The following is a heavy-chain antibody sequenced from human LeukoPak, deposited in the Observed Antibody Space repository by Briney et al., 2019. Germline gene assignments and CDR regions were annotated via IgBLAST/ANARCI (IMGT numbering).Heavy chain of an antibody. Sequence: GGSLRLSCAASGFTFSSYWMHWVRQAPGKGLVWVSRINTDGSSTSYADSVKGRFTISRDNAKNTLYLQMNSLRAEDTAVYYCARDRSGEYDFWSGYLDAFDIWGQGTMVTVSS. CDR3: ARDRSGEYDFWSGYLDAFDI. CDR2: INTDGSST. D-gene: IGHD3-3*01. J-gene: IGHJ3*02. CDR1: GFTFSSYW. V-gene: IGHV3-74*01.